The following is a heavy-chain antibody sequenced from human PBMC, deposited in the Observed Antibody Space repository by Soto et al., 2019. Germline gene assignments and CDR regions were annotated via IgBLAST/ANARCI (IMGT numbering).Heavy chain of an antibody. Sequence: ASVKVSGKASGYTFTSYGISWVRQAPGQGLEWMGWIIAYNGKTNYAQKLQGRVTITTDTSTSTAYTELRSQRSEDTAVYYCARDRRIVGGTSVLLAQPDYWGGGPLVDVSS. J-gene: IGHJ4*01. D-gene: IGHD1-26*01. CDR1: GYTFTSYG. CDR3: ARDRRIVGGTSVLLAQPDY. V-gene: IGHV1-18*01. CDR2: IIAYNGKT.